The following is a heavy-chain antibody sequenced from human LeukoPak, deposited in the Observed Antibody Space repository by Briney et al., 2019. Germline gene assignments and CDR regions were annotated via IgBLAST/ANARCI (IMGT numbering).Heavy chain of an antibody. Sequence: GSVKVSCKASGYMFTGYYMHWVRQAPGQGLEWMGWINPNSGGTNYAQKFQGRVTMTRDTSISTAYMELSSLRSDDTAVYYCARGYCSGGCFTLFDYWGQGTLVTVSS. CDR3: ARGYCSGGCFTLFDY. CDR1: GYMFTGYY. D-gene: IGHD2-15*01. CDR2: INPNSGGT. J-gene: IGHJ4*02. V-gene: IGHV1-2*02.